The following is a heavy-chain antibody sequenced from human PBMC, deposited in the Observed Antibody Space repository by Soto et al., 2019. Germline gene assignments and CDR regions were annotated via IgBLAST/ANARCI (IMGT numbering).Heavy chain of an antibody. Sequence: GGSLRLSCAASGFTFSSYAMSWVRQAPGKGLEWVSAISGSGGSTYYADSVKGRFTISRDNSKNTRYLQMNSLRAEDTAVYYCAKDWNHFGVVIIPVGYFDYWGQGTLVTVSS. CDR2: ISGSGGST. J-gene: IGHJ4*02. CDR1: GFTFSSYA. D-gene: IGHD3-3*01. CDR3: AKDWNHFGVVIIPVGYFDY. V-gene: IGHV3-23*01.